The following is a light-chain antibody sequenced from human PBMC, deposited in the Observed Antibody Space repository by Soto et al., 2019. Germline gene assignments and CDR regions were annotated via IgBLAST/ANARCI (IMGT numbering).Light chain of an antibody. CDR2: ADT. V-gene: IGLV2-23*01. Sequence: QSALTQPASVSGSPGQSITISCTGTSSDVGSYNFVSWYQQYPGKAPKLMIYADTVRPSGTSIRFSGSKSGHTASLTISELQTEYEADYYCCSYAGRSTWIFGGGTKVTVL. CDR1: SSDVGSYNF. CDR3: CSYAGRSTWI. J-gene: IGLJ2*01.